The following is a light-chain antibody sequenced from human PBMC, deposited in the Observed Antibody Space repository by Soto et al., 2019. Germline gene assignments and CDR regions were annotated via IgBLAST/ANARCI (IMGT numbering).Light chain of an antibody. Sequence: DIQMTQSPSSLSASVGDRVTITCQASQDISNYLHWYQQKPGKAPKLLIYDASNLETGVPSRFSGSGSGTDFTCTISSLQTEDIATYYCQQYDNRSITFGQVTRLEIK. V-gene: IGKV1-33*01. CDR2: DAS. CDR3: QQYDNRSIT. J-gene: IGKJ5*01. CDR1: QDISNY.